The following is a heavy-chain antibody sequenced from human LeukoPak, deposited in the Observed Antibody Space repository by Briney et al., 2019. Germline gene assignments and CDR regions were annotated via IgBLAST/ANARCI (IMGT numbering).Heavy chain of an antibody. CDR1: GYTFTSYG. J-gene: IGHJ6*02. D-gene: IGHD6-13*01. CDR2: ISAYNGNT. Sequence: GASVKVSCKASGYTFTSYGISWVRQAPGQGLEWMGWISAYNGNTNYAQKVQGRVTMTTDRSTSTAYMELRSLRSDDTAMYYCARDLAVAVAVESYYYYGMDVWSRGTTVTVSS. V-gene: IGHV1-18*01. CDR3: ARDLAVAVAVESYYYYGMDV.